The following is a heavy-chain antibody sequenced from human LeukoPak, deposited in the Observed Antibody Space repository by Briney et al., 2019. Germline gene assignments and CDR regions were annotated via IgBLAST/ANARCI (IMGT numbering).Heavy chain of an antibody. Sequence: GGSLRLSCAASGFTFSSYWMSWVRQAPGKGLEWVSAISGSGGSTYYADSVKGRFTISRDNSKNTLYLQMNSLRAEDTAVYYCAKRLTSTYYYDSSGYYSSAEYFQHWGQGTLVTVSS. CDR3: AKRLTSTYYYDSSGYYSSAEYFQH. D-gene: IGHD3-22*01. CDR2: ISGSGGST. J-gene: IGHJ1*01. V-gene: IGHV3-23*01. CDR1: GFTFSSYW.